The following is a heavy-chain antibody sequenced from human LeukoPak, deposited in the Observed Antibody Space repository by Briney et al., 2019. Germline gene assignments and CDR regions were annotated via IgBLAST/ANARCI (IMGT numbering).Heavy chain of an antibody. D-gene: IGHD2-15*01. CDR1: GFTVSSNY. V-gene: IGHV3-66*01. CDR3: ARDPGSGNYYYYYGMDV. Sequence: GGPLRLSCAASGFTVSSNYMSWVRQAPGKGVEGVSVIYSGGSTYYADSVKGRFTISRDNSKNTLYLQMNSLRAEDTAVYYCARDPGSGNYYYYYGMDVWGQGTTVTVSS. J-gene: IGHJ6*02. CDR2: IYSGGST.